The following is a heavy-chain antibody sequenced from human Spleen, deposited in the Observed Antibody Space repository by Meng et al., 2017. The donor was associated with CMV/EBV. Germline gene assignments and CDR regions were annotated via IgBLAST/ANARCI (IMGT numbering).Heavy chain of an antibody. CDR3: ARVGDYYGSSYP. D-gene: IGHD3-10*01. CDR1: GYTFTNYG. CDR2: IIPILGIA. Sequence: SVKVSCKASGYTFTNYGISWVRQAPGQGLEWMGRIIPILGIANYAQKFQGRVTITTDESTSTAYMELSSLRSEDTAVYYCARVGDYYGSSYPWGQGTLVTVSS. V-gene: IGHV1-69*04. J-gene: IGHJ5*02.